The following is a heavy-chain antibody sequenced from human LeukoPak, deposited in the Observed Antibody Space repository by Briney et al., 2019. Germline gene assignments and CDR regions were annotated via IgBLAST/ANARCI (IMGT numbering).Heavy chain of an antibody. D-gene: IGHD3-9*01. V-gene: IGHV4-39*01. CDR3: ARGNYDILTGDRKDFDY. CDR1: GGSINSGRYY. J-gene: IGHJ4*02. Sequence: PSETLSLTCSVSGGSINSGRYYWGWIRQPPGKGLEWIGNIYYRGGTYYNPSLESRVTISVDTSKNQFSLTVNSVTAADTAVYYCARGNYDILTGDRKDFDYLGQGTLVTVSS. CDR2: IYYRGGT.